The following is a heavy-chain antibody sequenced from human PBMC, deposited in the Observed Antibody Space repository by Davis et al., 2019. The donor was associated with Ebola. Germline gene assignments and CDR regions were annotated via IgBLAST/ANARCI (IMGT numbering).Heavy chain of an antibody. CDR2: ISSSGSTI. CDR1: GFTFSSYE. J-gene: IGHJ6*02. D-gene: IGHD1-26*01. V-gene: IGHV3-48*03. Sequence: GGSLRLSCAASGFTFSSYEMNWVRQAPGKGLEWVSYISSSGSTIYYADSVKGRFTISRENSKNTLYLQMNSLRAEDTAVYYCASGVGAYYYYGMDVWGQGTTVTVSS. CDR3: ASGVGAYYYYGMDV.